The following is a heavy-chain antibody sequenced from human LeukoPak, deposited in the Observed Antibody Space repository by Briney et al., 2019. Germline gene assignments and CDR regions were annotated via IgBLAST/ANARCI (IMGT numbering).Heavy chain of an antibody. D-gene: IGHD6-19*01. V-gene: IGHV4-61*02. J-gene: IGHJ5*02. CDR2: IYTSGST. CDR1: GGSISSGSYY. CDR3: ARYSSTNWFDP. Sequence: SETLSLTCTVSGGSISSGSYYWSWIRQPAGKGLEWIGRIYTSGSTNYNPSLKSRVTTSVDTSNNQFSLKLSSVTAADTAVYYCARYSSTNWFDPWGQGTLVTVSS.